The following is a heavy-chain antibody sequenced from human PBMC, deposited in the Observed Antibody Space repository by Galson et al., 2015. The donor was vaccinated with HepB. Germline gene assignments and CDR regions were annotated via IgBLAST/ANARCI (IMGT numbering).Heavy chain of an antibody. CDR3: ARAGCSSTSCLRGGLNWFDP. J-gene: IGHJ5*02. CDR2: INPNSGGT. CDR1: GYTFTGYY. V-gene: IGHV1-2*04. D-gene: IGHD2-2*01. Sequence: SVKVSCKASGYTFTGYYMHWVRQAPGQGLEWMGWINPNSGGTNYAQKFQGWVTMTRDTSISTAYMELSRLRSDDTAVYYCARAGCSSTSCLRGGLNWFDPWGQGTLVTVSS.